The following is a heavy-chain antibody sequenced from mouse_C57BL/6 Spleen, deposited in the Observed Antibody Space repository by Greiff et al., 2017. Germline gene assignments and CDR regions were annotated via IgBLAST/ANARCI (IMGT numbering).Heavy chain of an antibody. J-gene: IGHJ4*01. CDR2: IYPGSGST. V-gene: IGHV1-55*01. CDR1: GYTFTSYW. Sequence: QVQLQQPGAELVKPGASVKMSCKASGYTFTSYWITWVKQRPGQGLEWIGDIYPGSGSTNYNEKFKGKATLTVDTSSSTAYMQLSSLTSEDSAVYFCARRDYYDYDVGYAMDYWGQGTSVTVSS. D-gene: IGHD2-4*01. CDR3: ARRDYYDYDVGYAMDY.